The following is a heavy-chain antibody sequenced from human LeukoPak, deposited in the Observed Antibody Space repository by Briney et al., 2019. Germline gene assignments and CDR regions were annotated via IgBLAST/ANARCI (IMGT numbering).Heavy chain of an antibody. V-gene: IGHV3-48*01. CDR2: ISSSSSTI. Sequence: PGGSLRLSCAASGFTFSSYSMNWVRQAPGKGLEWVSYISSSSSTIYYADSVKGRFTISRDNAKNSLYLQMNSLRAEDTAVYYCARVDGIAAAGTGDLDYWGQGTLVTVSS. CDR3: ARVDGIAAAGTGDLDY. CDR1: GFTFSSYS. D-gene: IGHD6-13*01. J-gene: IGHJ4*02.